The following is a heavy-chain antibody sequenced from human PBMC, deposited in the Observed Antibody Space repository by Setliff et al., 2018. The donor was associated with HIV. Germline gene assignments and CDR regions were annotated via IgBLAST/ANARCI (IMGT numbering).Heavy chain of an antibody. V-gene: IGHV4-59*06. Sequence: PSETLSLTCTVSGGSITGYYWSWIRQPPGKGLEWIGYIYHTGATYYKSSLESRLTISVDTSKNQFSLKLNSVTAADTAVYFCARMSISASVYFDYWGQGSQVTVSS. CDR1: GGSITGYY. J-gene: IGHJ4*02. CDR2: IYHTGAT. CDR3: ARMSISASVYFDY. D-gene: IGHD6-25*01.